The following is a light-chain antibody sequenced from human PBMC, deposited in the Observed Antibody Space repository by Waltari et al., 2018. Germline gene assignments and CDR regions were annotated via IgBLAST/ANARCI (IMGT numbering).Light chain of an antibody. J-gene: IGLJ3*02. CDR1: SSDIGRYDI. CDR2: DVS. Sequence: QSALTQPAAVSGSPGQSVTISCTGASSDIGRYDIVSWYQQHPVNAPKLVIADVSKRPSGVSARFSGSKSGDTASLTISGLQFEDEADYYCCSYAGTYVWVFGGGTRLTVL. CDR3: CSYAGTYVWV. V-gene: IGLV2-23*02.